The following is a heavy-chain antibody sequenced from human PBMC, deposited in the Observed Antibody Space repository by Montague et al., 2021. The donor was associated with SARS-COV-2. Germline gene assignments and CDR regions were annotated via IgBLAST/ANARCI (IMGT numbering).Heavy chain of an antibody. D-gene: IGHD3-22*01. CDR3: ARVAGGYYHDSSAYFDY. V-gene: IGHV4-34*01. Sequence: SETLSPTCAVYGGSFSGYYWSWIRQPPGKGLEWIGEINQSGSTNXNPSLKSRVTLSVDTSKKQFSLKLSSLTAADTAVYYCARVAGGYYHDSSAYFDYWGQGSLVTVSS. J-gene: IGHJ4*02. CDR2: INQSGST. CDR1: GGSFSGYY.